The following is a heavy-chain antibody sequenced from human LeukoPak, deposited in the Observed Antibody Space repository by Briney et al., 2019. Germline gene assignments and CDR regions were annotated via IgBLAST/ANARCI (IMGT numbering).Heavy chain of an antibody. CDR1: GGTPSSYA. V-gene: IGHV1-69*05. J-gene: IGHJ5*02. D-gene: IGHD3-10*01. CDR3: ARVKPYYYGSGSPLDP. Sequence: SVNAACKASGGTPSSYAISWVRQAPGQGSEWMGGIIPIFGTANDAQKFQGRVTITTDESTSTAYMELSSLRSEDTAVYYCARVKPYYYGSGSPLDPWGQGTLVTVSS. CDR2: IIPIFGTA.